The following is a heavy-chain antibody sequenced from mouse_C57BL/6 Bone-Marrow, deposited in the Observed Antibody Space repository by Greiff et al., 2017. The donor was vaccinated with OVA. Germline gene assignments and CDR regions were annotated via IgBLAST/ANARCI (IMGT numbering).Heavy chain of an antibody. J-gene: IGHJ3*01. Sequence: QVQLQQPGAELVKPGASVKLSCKASGYTFTSYWMHWVKQSPGQGLEWIGMINPNSGSTYYTEKFTSKATLTVDKSSSTAYMQRSSLTYEESAVYCCARWGYYSGPWFADWGKGTLVTVSA. CDR3: ARWGYYSGPWFAD. D-gene: IGHD1-1*01. CDR2: INPNSGST. V-gene: IGHV1-64*01. CDR1: GYTFTSYW.